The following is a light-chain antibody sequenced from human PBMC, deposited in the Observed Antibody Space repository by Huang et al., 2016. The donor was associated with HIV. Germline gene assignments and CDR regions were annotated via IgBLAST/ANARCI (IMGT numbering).Light chain of an antibody. V-gene: IGKV1-9*01. J-gene: IGKJ1*01. Sequence: IQLTQSPSSLSASVGDRVTITCRASQGIRSYLAWYQEKPGKAPKLLIYAASTLQSVVPSRFIGSGSGPDFTLTISSLQPEDFATYYCQQLNSYPRTFGQGTKVEIK. CDR1: QGIRSY. CDR2: AAS. CDR3: QQLNSYPRT.